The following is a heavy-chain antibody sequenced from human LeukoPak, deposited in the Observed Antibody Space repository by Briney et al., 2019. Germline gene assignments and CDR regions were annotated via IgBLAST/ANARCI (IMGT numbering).Heavy chain of an antibody. Sequence: GASVKVSCKASGYTFTSYGISWVRQAPGQGLEWMGRISAYNGNTFYAQKFQGRVTMTEDTSTDTAYMELSSLRSEDTAVYYCATEIVGATKEARWFDPWGQGTLVTVSS. D-gene: IGHD1-26*01. V-gene: IGHV1-18*01. CDR3: ATEIVGATKEARWFDP. J-gene: IGHJ5*02. CDR2: ISAYNGNT. CDR1: GYTFTSYG.